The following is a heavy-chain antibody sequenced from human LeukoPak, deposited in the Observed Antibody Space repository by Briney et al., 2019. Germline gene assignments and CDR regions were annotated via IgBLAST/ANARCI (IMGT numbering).Heavy chain of an antibody. D-gene: IGHD5-24*01. V-gene: IGHV1-69*05. Sequence: ASVKVSCKASGGTFSSYAISWVRQPPGQGLEGMGRIITIFGTANYEKKFQGRVTITTDESTSTAYMELSSLRSEDTAVYYSAEEAGDGYNYKGSFDYWGQGTLVTVSS. CDR1: GGTFSSYA. CDR2: IITIFGTA. J-gene: IGHJ4*02. CDR3: AEEAGDGYNYKGSFDY.